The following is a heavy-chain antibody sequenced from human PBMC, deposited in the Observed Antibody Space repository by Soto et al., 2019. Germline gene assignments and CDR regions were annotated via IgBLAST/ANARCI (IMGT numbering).Heavy chain of an antibody. CDR2: IYSGGST. CDR1: GFTVSSNY. Sequence: PGRSLRLSCAASGFTVSSNYMSWVRQAPGKGLEWVSFIYSGGSTYYADSVKGRFTISRDNSKNTLHLQMNSLRAEDTAVYYCARDSLVAFDYCGQGTLRTVSS. D-gene: IGHD2-21*01. J-gene: IGHJ4*02. V-gene: IGHV3-66*01. CDR3: ARDSLVAFDY.